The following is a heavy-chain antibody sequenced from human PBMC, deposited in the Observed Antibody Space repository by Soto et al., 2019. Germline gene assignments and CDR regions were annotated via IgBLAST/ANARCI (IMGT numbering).Heavy chain of an antibody. D-gene: IGHD2-15*01. J-gene: IGHJ4*02. CDR1: GFAFGNSV. V-gene: IGHV3-23*01. CDR3: AKLRPREPGWGGYHFEH. Sequence: EVQLLESGGGLVQPGGSPRLSCAASGFAFGNSVMGYVRQAPGKGLEWVSSIRGDNAAYYADSVKGRFTISRDNSNNMLYLQMSYLSIEDTAVYYCAKLRPREPGWGGYHFEHWGQGALVTVST. CDR2: IRGDNAA.